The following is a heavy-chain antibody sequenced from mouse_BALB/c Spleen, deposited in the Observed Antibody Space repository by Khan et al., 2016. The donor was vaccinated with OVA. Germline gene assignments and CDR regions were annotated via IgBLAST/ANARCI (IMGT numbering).Heavy chain of an antibody. CDR2: IDPSDSKT. Sequence: QVQLQQPGAELVRPGASVKLSCKASGYTFTSYWMNWVKQRPGQGLEWIGMIDPSDSKTHYNQMFRDKATLTIDKSSSTAYMHLTSLTSEDSAVYYCTRGGYGTSFAYWGQGTLATVSA. D-gene: IGHD2-10*02. V-gene: IGHV1-61*01. CDR3: TRGGYGTSFAY. CDR1: GYTFTSYW. J-gene: IGHJ3*01.